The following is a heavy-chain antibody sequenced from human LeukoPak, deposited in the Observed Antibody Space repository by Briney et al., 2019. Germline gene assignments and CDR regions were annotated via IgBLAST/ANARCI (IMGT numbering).Heavy chain of an antibody. D-gene: IGHD3-22*01. CDR1: GGSISSGGYY. V-gene: IGHV4-31*03. Sequence: SETLSLTCTVSGGSISSGGYYWSWVRQHPGKGLEWIGYIYYSGSTYYNPSLKSRVTISVDTSKNQFSLKLSSVTAADTAVYYCAREYNYYDSSGYYSYFDYWGQGTLVTASS. CDR2: IYYSGST. CDR3: AREYNYYDSSGYYSYFDY. J-gene: IGHJ4*02.